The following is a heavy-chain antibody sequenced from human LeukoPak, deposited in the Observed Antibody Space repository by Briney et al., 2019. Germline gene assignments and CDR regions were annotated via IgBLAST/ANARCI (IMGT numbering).Heavy chain of an antibody. J-gene: IGHJ6*03. CDR1: GFTFSSYG. CDR3: ARLSGYDSPSPYYYYYMDV. Sequence: GGSLRLSCAASGFTFSSYGMHWVRQAPGKGLEWVSSISSSSSYIYYADSVKGRFTISRDNAKNSLYLQMNSLRAEDTAVYYCARLSGYDSPSPYYYYYMDVWGKGTTVTVSS. CDR2: ISSSSSYI. D-gene: IGHD5-12*01. V-gene: IGHV3-21*01.